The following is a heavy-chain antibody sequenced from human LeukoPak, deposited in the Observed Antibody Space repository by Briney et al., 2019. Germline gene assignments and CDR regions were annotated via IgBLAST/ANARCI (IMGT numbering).Heavy chain of an antibody. J-gene: IGHJ4*02. V-gene: IGHV4-39*07. CDR3: ARDGRFPPEVLPRYFDY. Sequence: PSETLSLTCTVSGGSISSSSSYWAWIRQPPGTGLEWIGNIYYSGSTNYNPSLKSRVTISVDTSKNQFSLKLSSVTAADTAVYYCARDGRFPPEVLPRYFDYWGRGTLVTVSS. D-gene: IGHD2-15*01. CDR2: IYYSGST. CDR1: GGSISSSSSY.